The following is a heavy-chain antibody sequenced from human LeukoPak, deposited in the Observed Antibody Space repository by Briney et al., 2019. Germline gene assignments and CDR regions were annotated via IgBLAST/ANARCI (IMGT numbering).Heavy chain of an antibody. CDR2: IYYSGST. D-gene: IGHD3-9*01. V-gene: IGHV4-31*03. Sequence: SETLSLTCTVSGGSISRSAYFWSWIRQYPGKGLEWIGHIYYSGSTYYNASLKSRVTISVDTSKNQFSLKLNSVTVADTAVYYCARGTRFDWFPNDEVWNYYGMDVWGQGTTVTVSS. CDR3: ARGTRFDWFPNDEVWNYYGMDV. CDR1: GGSISRSAYF. J-gene: IGHJ6*02.